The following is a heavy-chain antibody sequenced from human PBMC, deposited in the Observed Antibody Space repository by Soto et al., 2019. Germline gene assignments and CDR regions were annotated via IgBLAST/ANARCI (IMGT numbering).Heavy chain of an antibody. CDR2: INYSGNT. Sequence: QVQLQESGPGLVKPSETLSLTCTVSGGSIGSNYWSWIRQPPGKGLEWIGNINYSGNTNYNPSLKSRVIVSLDTSKNQFSLTLSSVTAADTAVYYCARDVVAGGCAASDYWGQGTLVTVSS. V-gene: IGHV4-59*01. J-gene: IGHJ4*02. CDR3: ARDVVAGGCAASDY. CDR1: GGSIGSNY. D-gene: IGHD6-19*01.